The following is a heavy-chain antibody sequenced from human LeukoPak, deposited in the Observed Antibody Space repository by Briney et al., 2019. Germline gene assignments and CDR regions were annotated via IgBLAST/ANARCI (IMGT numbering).Heavy chain of an antibody. D-gene: IGHD3-22*01. Sequence: SETLSLTCAVYGGSFSGYYWSWIRQPPGKGLEWIGEINHSGSTNYNPSLKSRVTISVDTSKNQFSLKLSSVTAADTAVYYCARGTAGPLPTYYYDSSGYYYFDYWGQGTLVTVSS. V-gene: IGHV4-34*01. CDR1: GGSFSGYY. CDR2: INHSGST. CDR3: ARGTAGPLPTYYYDSSGYYYFDY. J-gene: IGHJ4*02.